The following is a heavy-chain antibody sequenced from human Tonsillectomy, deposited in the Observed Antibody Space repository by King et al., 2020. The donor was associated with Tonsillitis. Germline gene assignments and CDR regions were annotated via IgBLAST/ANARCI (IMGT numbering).Heavy chain of an antibody. CDR3: ARDRNYDIVTSIYMGIDY. D-gene: IGHD3-9*01. CDR1: GYSFTSYG. V-gene: IGHV1-18*01. J-gene: IGHJ4*02. CDR2: ISPYNGNT. Sequence: QLVQSGGEVKKPGASVKVSCKASGYSFTSYGISWVRQAPGQGLEWMGWISPYNGNTKYAQKFQGRVTMTTDTSTTTAYMELRSLRSDDTAVYYCARDRNYDIVTSIYMGIDYWGQGTLVTVSS.